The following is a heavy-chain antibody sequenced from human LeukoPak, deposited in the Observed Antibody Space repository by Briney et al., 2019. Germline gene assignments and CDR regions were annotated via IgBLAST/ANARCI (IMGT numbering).Heavy chain of an antibody. CDR2: ISSNGGST. D-gene: IGHD3-3*01. V-gene: IGHV3-64*01. J-gene: IGHJ4*02. CDR1: GFTFSSYA. CDR3: ARENRVRFLEWLPYFDY. Sequence: GGSLRLSCAASGFTFSSYAMHWVRQALGKGLEYVSAISSNGGSTYYANSVKGRFTISRGNSKNTLYLQMGSLRAEDMAVYYCARENRVRFLEWLPYFDYWGQGTLVTVSS.